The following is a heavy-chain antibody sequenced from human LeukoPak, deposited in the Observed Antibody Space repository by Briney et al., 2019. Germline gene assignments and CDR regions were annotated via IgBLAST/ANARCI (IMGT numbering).Heavy chain of an antibody. CDR2: IKQDGSEK. CDR3: ARDDCSNISCYHNWFDP. V-gene: IGHV3-7*01. D-gene: IGHD2-2*01. CDR1: GFTFSSYW. J-gene: IGHJ5*02. Sequence: GSLRLSFAASGFTFSSYWMSWVRPAPGKGLEWVANIKQDGSEKYYVDSVKGRFTISRDNAKNSLYLQMNSLRAEDTAVYYCARDDCSNISCYHNWFDPWGQGTLVTVSS.